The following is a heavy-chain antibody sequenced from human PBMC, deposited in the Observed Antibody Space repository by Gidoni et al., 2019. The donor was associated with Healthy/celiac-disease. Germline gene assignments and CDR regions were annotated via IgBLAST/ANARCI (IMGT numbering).Heavy chain of an antibody. D-gene: IGHD2-15*01. CDR3: AKCLAVAATLYYYYGMDV. CDR1: GFTFSSYA. J-gene: IGHJ6*02. V-gene: IGHV3-23*01. CDR2: ISGSGVST. Sequence: EVQLLESGGGLVQPGGSLRLSCAASGFTFSSYAMSWVRQAPGKGLEWVSAISGSGVSTYYADSVKGRFTISRDNSKNTLYLQMNSLRAEDTAVYYCAKCLAVAATLYYYYGMDVWGQGTTVTVSS.